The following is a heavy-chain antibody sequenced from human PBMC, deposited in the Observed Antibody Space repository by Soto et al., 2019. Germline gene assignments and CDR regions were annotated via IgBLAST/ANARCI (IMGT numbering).Heavy chain of an antibody. CDR2: IDPSDSHT. D-gene: IGHD1-1*01. CDR3: ESRRWNLNFHY. V-gene: IGHV5-10-1*01. J-gene: IGHJ4*02. CDR1: GYIFTNQW. Sequence: PGESLKISCEGSGYIFTNQWINWVRQVPGKGLEWMGNIDPSDSHTNYSPSFQGHVTISTDKSIRTAYLQWTRLKASDTAIYYCESRRWNLNFHYWGQGYLVTVSS.